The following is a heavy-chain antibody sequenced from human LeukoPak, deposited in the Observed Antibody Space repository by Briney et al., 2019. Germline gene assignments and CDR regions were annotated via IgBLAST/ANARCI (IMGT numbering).Heavy chain of an antibody. J-gene: IGHJ4*02. V-gene: IGHV3-30*04. CDR2: ISYDGSNK. Sequence: GGSLRLSCAASGFTFSSYAMHWVRQAPGKGLEWVAVISYDGSNKYYADSVKGRFTISRDNSKNTLYPQMNSLRSDDTAVYYCARVTLGIAAAKEPLDYWGQGTLVTVSS. D-gene: IGHD6-13*01. CDR1: GFTFSSYA. CDR3: ARVTLGIAAAKEPLDY.